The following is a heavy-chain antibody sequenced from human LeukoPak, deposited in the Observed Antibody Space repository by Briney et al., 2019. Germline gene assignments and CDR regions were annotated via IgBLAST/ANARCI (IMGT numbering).Heavy chain of an antibody. J-gene: IGHJ5*02. D-gene: IGHD1-1*01. CDR1: AGSISNYY. Sequence: PSETLSPTCNVSAGSISNYYWTWIRQPPGEGLEWIGYIYYSGSTNYNPSLKSRVTISIDTSKNQFSLKLSSVTAADTAVYYCARETLEGKFDPWGQGILVTVSS. V-gene: IGHV4-59*01. CDR3: ARETLEGKFDP. CDR2: IYYSGST.